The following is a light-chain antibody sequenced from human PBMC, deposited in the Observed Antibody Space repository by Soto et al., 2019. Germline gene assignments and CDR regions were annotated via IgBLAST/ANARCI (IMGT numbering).Light chain of an antibody. V-gene: IGKV2-24*01. CDR1: QSLVHSDVNTY. Sequence: DIVLTQTPLSSPVTLGQPASISCRSSQSLVHSDVNTYLTWLQQRPGQPPRLLIYMISNHFSGVTDRVSGSGAGTDFTLKISRVEADGVGVYYCMQATQAYTFGQGTKLESK. CDR2: MIS. CDR3: MQATQAYT. J-gene: IGKJ2*01.